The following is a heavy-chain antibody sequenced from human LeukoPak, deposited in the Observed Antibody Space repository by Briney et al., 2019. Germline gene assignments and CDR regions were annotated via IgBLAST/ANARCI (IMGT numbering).Heavy chain of an antibody. CDR3: AAGGRSTSYYYGMDV. Sequence: SVKVCCKASGFTFTSSAMQWVRQARGQRLEWIGWIVVGSGNTNYAQKFQERVTITRDMSTSTAYMELSSLRSEDTAVYYCAAGGRSTSYYYGMDVWGQGTTVTVSS. CDR1: GFTFTSSA. J-gene: IGHJ6*02. D-gene: IGHD2-2*01. V-gene: IGHV1-58*02. CDR2: IVVGSGNT.